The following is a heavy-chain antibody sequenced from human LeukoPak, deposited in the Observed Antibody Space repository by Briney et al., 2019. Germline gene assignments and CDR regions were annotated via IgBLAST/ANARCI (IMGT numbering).Heavy chain of an antibody. V-gene: IGHV3-23*01. CDR3: AKDPVAVAGTVFGY. CDR2: ISGSGGRT. D-gene: IGHD6-19*01. Sequence: GGSLRLSCAASGFTFTSYAMSWVRQAPKEGLEWVSAISGSGGRTYYADSVKGRFTISRDDPKNTMYLQMNSLRAEDTAVYYCAKDPVAVAGTVFGYWGQGTLVTVSS. J-gene: IGHJ4*02. CDR1: GFTFTSYA.